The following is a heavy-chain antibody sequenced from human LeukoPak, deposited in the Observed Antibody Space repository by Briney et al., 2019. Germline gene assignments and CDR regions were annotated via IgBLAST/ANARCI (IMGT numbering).Heavy chain of an antibody. CDR1: GFTFSSYS. CDR3: ASWSWREWLPPPTPEHEVDY. Sequence: GGSLRLSCAASGFTFSSYSMNWVRQAPGKGLEWVSSISSGSSYIYYADSVRGRFTISRDNAKNSLYLQMNSLRAEDTAVYFCASWSWREWLPPPTPEHEVDYWGQGTLVTVSS. J-gene: IGHJ4*02. CDR2: ISSGSSYI. V-gene: IGHV3-21*01. D-gene: IGHD6-19*01.